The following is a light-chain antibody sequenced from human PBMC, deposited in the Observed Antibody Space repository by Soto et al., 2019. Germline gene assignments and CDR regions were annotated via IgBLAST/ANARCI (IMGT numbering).Light chain of an antibody. Sequence: QSALTQPASVSGSPGQSITISCTGTSSDVGSYNLVSWYQPHPGKAPKLMIYEGSKRPSWVSNRFSGSKSGNTASLTISGLQAEDEADYYCCSYAGSSTLVVFGGGTKVTVL. CDR1: SSDVGSYNL. J-gene: IGLJ2*01. CDR2: EGS. CDR3: CSYAGSSTLVV. V-gene: IGLV2-23*01.